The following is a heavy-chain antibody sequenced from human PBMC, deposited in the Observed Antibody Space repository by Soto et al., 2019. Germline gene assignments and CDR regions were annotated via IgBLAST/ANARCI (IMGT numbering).Heavy chain of an antibody. CDR2: MYTTGTT. J-gene: IGHJ5*02. CDR1: VDSASSYC. Sequence: SETLSLTCTVSVDSASSYCWRWVRQTAGKGLEWIGRMYTTGTTNYNPSLKSRVTMSIDTSKRQFSLKLSSVTAADTAVYYCVKENTPEMTQDWFGPWGQGALVTVSS. CDR3: VKENTPEMTQDWFGP. V-gene: IGHV4-4*07.